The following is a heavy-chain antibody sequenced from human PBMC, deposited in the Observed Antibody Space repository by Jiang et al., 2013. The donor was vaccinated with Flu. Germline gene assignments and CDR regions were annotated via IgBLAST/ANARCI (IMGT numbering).Heavy chain of an antibody. CDR2: IYYSGST. Sequence: GLVKPSETLSLTCTVSGGSISSYYWSWIRQPPGKGLEWIGYIYYSGSTNYNPSLKSRVTISVDTSKNQFSLKLSSVTAADTAVYYCARELVGAGTTYYYGMDVWGQGTTVTVSS. V-gene: IGHV4-59*01. J-gene: IGHJ6*02. CDR1: GGSISSYY. D-gene: IGHD1-7*01. CDR3: ARELVGAGTTYYYGMDV.